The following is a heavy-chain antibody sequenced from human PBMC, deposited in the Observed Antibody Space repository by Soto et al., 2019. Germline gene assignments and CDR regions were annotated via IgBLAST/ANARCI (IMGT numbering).Heavy chain of an antibody. J-gene: IGHJ5*02. CDR3: ARERGVLLWFGEPWFDP. D-gene: IGHD3-10*01. Sequence: PSETLSLTCAVYGGSSSGYYWSWIRQPPGKGLEWIGEINHSGSTNYNPSLKSRVTISVDTSKNQFSLKLSSVTAADTAVYYCARERGVLLWFGEPWFDPWGQGTLVT. CDR1: GGSSSGYY. V-gene: IGHV4-34*01. CDR2: INHSGST.